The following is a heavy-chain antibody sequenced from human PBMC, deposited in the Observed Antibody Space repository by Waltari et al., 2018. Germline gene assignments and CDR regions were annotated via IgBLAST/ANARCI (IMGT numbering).Heavy chain of an antibody. J-gene: IGHJ4*02. CDR1: GFTFTNHW. V-gene: IGHV3-7*04. D-gene: IGHD2-21*02. CDR2: IKQDGSEK. Sequence: EVQLVESGGGLVQPGGSLRLSCSGSGFTFTNHWMSWVRQAPGKGPEGVASIKQDGSEKYYVDSRKGRFTISRDNAKNSLSLQMDSLRAEDTAVYFCARGVTTVEYWGQGTLVTVS. CDR3: ARGVTTVEY.